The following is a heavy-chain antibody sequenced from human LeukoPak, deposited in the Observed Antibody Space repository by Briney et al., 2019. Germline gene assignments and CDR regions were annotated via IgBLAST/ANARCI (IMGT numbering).Heavy chain of an antibody. V-gene: IGHV3-23*01. CDR1: GFTSSSYA. CDR3: AKVLPYYDSSAYNGGFDY. D-gene: IGHD3-22*01. J-gene: IGHJ4*02. Sequence: RGSLRLSCAASGFTSSSYAMSWVRHAPEKGLGWVSLTTGTSGRTYYAASVKGRFTISRDNSKNRLYLQMNSLRAEDTAVYYCAKVLPYYDSSAYNGGFDYWGQGTLVTVSS. CDR2: TTGTSGRT.